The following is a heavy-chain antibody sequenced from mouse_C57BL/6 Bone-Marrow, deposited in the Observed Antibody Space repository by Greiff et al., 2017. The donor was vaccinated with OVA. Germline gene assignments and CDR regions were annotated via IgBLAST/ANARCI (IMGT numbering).Heavy chain of an antibody. CDR1: GFNIKDYY. CDR3: TYDGYYFWFAY. Sequence: EVKVVESGAELVRPGASVKLSCTASGFNIKDYYMHWVKQRPEQGLEWIGRIDPEDGDTEYAPKFQGKATMTADTSSNTAYLQLSSLTSEDTAVYYCTYDGYYFWFAYWGQGTLVTVSA. D-gene: IGHD2-3*01. CDR2: IDPEDGDT. V-gene: IGHV14-1*01. J-gene: IGHJ3*01.